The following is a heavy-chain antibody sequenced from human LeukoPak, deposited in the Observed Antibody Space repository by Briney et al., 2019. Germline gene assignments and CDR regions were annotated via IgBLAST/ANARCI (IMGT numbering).Heavy chain of an antibody. Sequence: VASVKVSCKASGYTFTDYYMHWVRQAPGQGLEWMGWINPNSGGTNYAQKFQGRVTMTRDTSISTAYMELSRLRSDDTAVYYCARDGTMIVVVNAFDIWGQGTMVTVSS. CDR2: INPNSGGT. D-gene: IGHD3-22*01. CDR3: ARDGTMIVVVNAFDI. J-gene: IGHJ3*02. CDR1: GYTFTDYY. V-gene: IGHV1-2*02.